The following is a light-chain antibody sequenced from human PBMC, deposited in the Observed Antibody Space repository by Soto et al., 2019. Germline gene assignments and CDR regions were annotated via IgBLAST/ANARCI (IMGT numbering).Light chain of an antibody. CDR3: QQYNNWPRT. V-gene: IGKV3-20*01. J-gene: IGKJ1*01. CDR2: VAS. Sequence: EIVLTQSPGTLSLSPGERATLSCRASQSVSSSYLAWYQQKPGQSPRLLIYVASNRASGIPDRFSGSGSGTEFTLTISSLQSEDFAVYYCQQYNNWPRTFGQGTKVDI. CDR1: QSVSSSY.